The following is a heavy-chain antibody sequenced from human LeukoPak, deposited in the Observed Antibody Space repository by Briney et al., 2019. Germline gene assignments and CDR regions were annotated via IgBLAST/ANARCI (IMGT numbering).Heavy chain of an antibody. V-gene: IGHV3-23*01. Sequence: PGGSLRLSCAASGFTFSSYSMNWVRQAPGKGLEWVSSISNYGHNTDYADAVKGRFTISRDNSKNTLFLQMNSLRAEDTAVYFCAKGYGGYGASLWSLDYWGQGTLVTVSS. CDR2: ISNYGHNT. CDR1: GFTFSSYS. CDR3: AKGYGGYGASLWSLDY. D-gene: IGHD4-23*01. J-gene: IGHJ4*02.